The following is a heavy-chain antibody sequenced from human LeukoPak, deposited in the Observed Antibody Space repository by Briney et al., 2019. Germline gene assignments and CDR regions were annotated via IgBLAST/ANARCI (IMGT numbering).Heavy chain of an antibody. D-gene: IGHD3-22*01. J-gene: IGHJ4*02. CDR1: GITLSNYC. CDR2: ISDSGGRT. V-gene: IGHV3-23*01. CDR3: AKRGVVIRVILVGFHKEAYYFDS. Sequence: GGPLRLSCAVSGITLSNYCMSWVRQAPGKGLEWVAGISDSGGRTHYADSVKGRFTITRDNPKNTLYLQMNSLRAEDTAVYFCAKRGVVIRVILVGFHKEAYYFDSWGQGALVTVSS.